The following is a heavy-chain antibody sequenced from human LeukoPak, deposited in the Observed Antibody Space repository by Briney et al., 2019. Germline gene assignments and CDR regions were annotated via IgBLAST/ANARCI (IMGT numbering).Heavy chain of an antibody. J-gene: IGHJ4*02. D-gene: IGHD4-17*01. CDR1: GFAFTSYG. CDR3: ARGTGYGDYPN. Sequence: ASVKVSCKASGFAFTSYGISWVRQAPGQGREWMGWISAYNVNTNYAQKLQGRVTMTTDTSTSTAYMELRSLRSDDTAVYYCARGTGYGDYPNWGQGTLVTVSS. CDR2: ISAYNVNT. V-gene: IGHV1-18*01.